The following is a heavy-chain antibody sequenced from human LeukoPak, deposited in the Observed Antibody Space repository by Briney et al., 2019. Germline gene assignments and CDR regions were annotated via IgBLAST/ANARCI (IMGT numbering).Heavy chain of an antibody. J-gene: IGHJ4*02. CDR3: AKDVAGYCSSTSCHKNDY. Sequence: GGSLRLSCAASGFTFSSYGMHWVRQAPGKGLEWVAVISYDGSNKYYADSVKGRFTISRDNSKNTLYLQMNSLRAEDTAVYYCAKDVAGYCSSTSCHKNDYWGQGTLVTVSS. V-gene: IGHV3-30*18. D-gene: IGHD2-2*01. CDR2: ISYDGSNK. CDR1: GFTFSSYG.